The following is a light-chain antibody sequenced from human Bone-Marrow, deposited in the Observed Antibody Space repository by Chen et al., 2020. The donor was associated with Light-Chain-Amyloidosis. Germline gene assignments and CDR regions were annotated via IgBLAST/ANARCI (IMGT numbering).Light chain of an antibody. CDR1: QSVNYN. CDR2: GVS. V-gene: IGKV3-15*01. CDR3: QQYKEWPPLT. J-gene: IGKJ1*01. Sequence: EIFLTQSPATLSVSPGERATLSCRASQSVNYNLAWYQQKPGQPPRLLIYGVSTRATGVPARFSASGSGTEFTLTIRGLQSEDFAVYYCQQYKEWPPLTLGQGTKVEIK.